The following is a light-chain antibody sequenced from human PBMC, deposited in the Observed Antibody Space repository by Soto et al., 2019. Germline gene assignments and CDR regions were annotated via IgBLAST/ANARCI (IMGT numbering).Light chain of an antibody. CDR3: QSYDSSLSGSV. Sequence: QSVLTQPPSVSGAPGQRVTISCTGNSSNIGAGYDVHWYQQLPGTAPKLLIYVNNNRPSGVPDRFSGSKSGTSASLAITGLQAEDEADYYCQSYDSSLSGSVFGGGTKLTVL. CDR2: VNN. CDR1: SSNIGAGYD. J-gene: IGLJ2*01. V-gene: IGLV1-40*01.